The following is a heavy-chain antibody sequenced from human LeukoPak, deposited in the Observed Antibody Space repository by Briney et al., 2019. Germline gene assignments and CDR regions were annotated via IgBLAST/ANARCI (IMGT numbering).Heavy chain of an antibody. CDR3: VKSMLGGYRLLIDS. CDR1: GFTFSIYG. CDR2: INSDGHRT. D-gene: IGHD5-12*01. J-gene: IGHJ4*02. Sequence: PGGSLRLSCSASGFTFSIYGFYWVRQAPGKGLEYVSAINSDGHRTYYADSVKGRFTISRDNSKNTLFLQMNSLRAEDTAVYYCVKSMLGGYRLLIDSWGQGTLVTVSS. V-gene: IGHV3-64D*06.